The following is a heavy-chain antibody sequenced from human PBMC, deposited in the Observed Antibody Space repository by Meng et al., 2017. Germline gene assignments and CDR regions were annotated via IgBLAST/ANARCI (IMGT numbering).Heavy chain of an antibody. D-gene: IGHD1-26*01. CDR3: ARDMGARGWFDP. V-gene: IGHV4-38-2*02. CDR1: GYSISSGYY. CDR2: IYHSGST. Sequence: GSLRLSCAVSGYSISSGYYWGWIRQPLGKGLEWIGGIYHSGSTYYNPSLKSRVTISVDTSKNQFSLKLSSVTAADTAVYYCARDMGARGWFDPWGQGTLVTVSS. J-gene: IGHJ5*02.